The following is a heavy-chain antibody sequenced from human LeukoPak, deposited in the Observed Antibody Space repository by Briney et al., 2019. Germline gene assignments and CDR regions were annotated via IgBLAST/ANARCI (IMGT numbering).Heavy chain of an antibody. CDR2: INHSGST. CDR1: GGSFSGYY. V-gene: IGHV4-34*01. J-gene: IGHJ3*02. Sequence: KPSETLSLTCAVYGGSFSGYYWSWIRQPPGKGLEWIGEINHSGSTNYNPSLKSRVTISVDTSKNQFSLKLSSVTAADTAVYYCARERARAFDIWGQGTMVTVSS. CDR3: ARERARAFDI. D-gene: IGHD6-25*01.